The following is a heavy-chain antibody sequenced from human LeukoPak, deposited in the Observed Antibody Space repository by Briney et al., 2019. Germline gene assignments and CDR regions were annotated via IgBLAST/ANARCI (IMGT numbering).Heavy chain of an antibody. V-gene: IGHV4-4*02. CDR3: ARLDGDREYFQH. CDR2: IYHSGST. Sequence: SGTLSLTCAASGGSISSSNWWGWVRQPPGQGLEWIGEIYHSGSTSYNPSLKSRVTVSVDKSKNQFSLKLSSVTAADTALYYCARLDGDREYFQHWGQGTVVTVSS. J-gene: IGHJ1*01. D-gene: IGHD4-17*01. CDR1: GGSISSSNW.